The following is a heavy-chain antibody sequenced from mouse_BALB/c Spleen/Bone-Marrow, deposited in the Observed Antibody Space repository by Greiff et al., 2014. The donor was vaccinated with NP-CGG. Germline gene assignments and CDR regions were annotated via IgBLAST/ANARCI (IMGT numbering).Heavy chain of an antibody. V-gene: IGHV1S137*01. Sequence: VQLQQSGAELVRPGVSVKISCEGSGYTFTDYAMHWVKQSHAKSLEWIGVISTYYGDASYNQKFKGKATMTVDKSSSTAYMELARLTSEDSAIYYCARGDYYGSRYYAMDYWGQGTSVTVSS. D-gene: IGHD1-1*01. CDR2: ISTYYGDA. J-gene: IGHJ4*01. CDR3: ARGDYYGSRYYAMDY. CDR1: GYTFTDYA.